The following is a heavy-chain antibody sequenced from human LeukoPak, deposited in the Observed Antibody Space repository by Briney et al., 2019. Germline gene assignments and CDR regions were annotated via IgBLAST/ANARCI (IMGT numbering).Heavy chain of an antibody. D-gene: IGHD3-22*01. CDR1: GYPFTGYF. V-gene: IGHV1-2*04. J-gene: IGHJ3*02. CDR3: ARANYYDSIGDAFDI. CDR2: INPNSGGT. Sequence: ASVKVSCKASGYPFTGYFIHWVRQAPGLGLEWMGWINPNSGGTNYAQKFQGWVTMTRDTSINTAYMELSSLKSDDTAVYYCARANYYDSIGDAFDIWGRGTMVTVSS.